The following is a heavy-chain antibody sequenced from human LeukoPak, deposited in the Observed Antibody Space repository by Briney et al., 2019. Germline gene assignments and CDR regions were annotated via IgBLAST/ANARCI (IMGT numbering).Heavy chain of an antibody. J-gene: IGHJ4*02. V-gene: IGHV1-58*01. CDR3: ARDRPFMTTDIDY. CDR2: IVVGSGNT. D-gene: IGHD4-11*01. CDR1: GFTFTSSA. Sequence: SVKVSCKASGFTFTSSAVQWVRQARGQRLEWIGWIVVGSGNTNYAQKFQERVTITRDMSTSTAYMELSGLRSEDTAVYYCARDRPFMTTDIDYWGQGTLVTVSS.